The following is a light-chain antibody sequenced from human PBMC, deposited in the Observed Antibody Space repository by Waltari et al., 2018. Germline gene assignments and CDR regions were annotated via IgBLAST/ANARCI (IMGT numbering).Light chain of an antibody. Sequence: DIQMTQSPSSLSASVGDRVTITCRASQGISNSLAWYQQKPGKAPKLLLYGASRLESGVPSRFSGSGSGTDYTLTISSLQPEDFATYYCQQYYSTPPVTFGQGTRLEIK. J-gene: IGKJ5*01. CDR2: GAS. CDR1: QGISNS. V-gene: IGKV1-NL1*01. CDR3: QQYYSTPPVT.